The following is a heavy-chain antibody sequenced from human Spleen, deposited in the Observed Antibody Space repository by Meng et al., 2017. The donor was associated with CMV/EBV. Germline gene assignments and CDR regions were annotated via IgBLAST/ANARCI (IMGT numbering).Heavy chain of an antibody. D-gene: IGHD3-16*01. CDR2: ISSSSSTR. CDR1: GFTFTTSS. J-gene: IGHJ3*02. Sequence: GGSLRLSCVASGFTFTTSSMNWVRQVPGKGLEWISYISSSSSTRYDADSVKGRFTISRDNAKNSLYLQMSSLRAEDTALYYCAKTLGTVLGDDAFDIWGQGTMVTVSS. V-gene: IGHV3-48*04. CDR3: AKTLGTVLGDDAFDI.